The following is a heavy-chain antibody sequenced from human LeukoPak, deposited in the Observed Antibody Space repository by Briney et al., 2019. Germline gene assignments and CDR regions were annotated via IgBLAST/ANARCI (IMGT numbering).Heavy chain of an antibody. V-gene: IGHV3-9*01. Sequence: GGSLRLSCAASGFTFDDYAMHWVRQAPGKGLEWVSGISWNSGSIGYADSVKGRFTISRDNAKNSLYLQMNSLRAEDTALYYCAKGIRSSLNAFDIWGQGTMVTVSS. D-gene: IGHD6-13*01. CDR1: GFTFDDYA. J-gene: IGHJ3*02. CDR3: AKGIRSSLNAFDI. CDR2: ISWNSGSI.